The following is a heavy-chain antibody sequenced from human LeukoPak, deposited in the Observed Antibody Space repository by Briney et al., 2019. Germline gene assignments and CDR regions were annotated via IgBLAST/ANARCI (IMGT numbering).Heavy chain of an antibody. D-gene: IGHD3-10*01. CDR1: GFTFRSFV. Sequence: GVPLRLSCTASGFTFRSFVMHGVRRAPGKGLEWVAAISYEDGSNKYYADSVKGRFTISRDNSKYTVYLEMNSLRVEDTAMYYCSKERPEEYYASGSYFDYWGQGTLVTVSS. CDR2: ISYEDGSNK. J-gene: IGHJ4*02. V-gene: IGHV3-30*04. CDR3: SKERPEEYYASGSYFDY.